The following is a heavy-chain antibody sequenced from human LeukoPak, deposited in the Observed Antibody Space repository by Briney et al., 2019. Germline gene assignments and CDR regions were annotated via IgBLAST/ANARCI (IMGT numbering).Heavy chain of an antibody. V-gene: IGHV1-69*04. CDR1: GGTFSSYA. CDR2: IIPILGIA. D-gene: IGHD3-10*01. J-gene: IGHJ4*02. Sequence: SVKVSCKASGGTFSSYAISWVRQVPGQGLEWMGRIIPILGIANCAQKFQGRVTITADKSTSTAYMELSSLRSEDTAVYYCARASPNYYGSGSLDYWGQGTLVTVSS. CDR3: ARASPNYYGSGSLDY.